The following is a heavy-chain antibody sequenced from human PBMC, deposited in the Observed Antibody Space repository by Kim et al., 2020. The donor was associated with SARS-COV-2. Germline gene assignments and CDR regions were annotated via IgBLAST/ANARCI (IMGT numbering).Heavy chain of an antibody. Sequence: SETLSLTCTVSGGSISSYYWSWIRQPAGKGLEWIGRIYTSGSTNYNPSLKSRVTMSVDTSKNQFSLKLSSVTAADTAVYYCASCSSTSCYYYYGMDVWGQGTTVTVSS. CDR3: ASCSSTSCYYYYGMDV. CDR1: GGSISSYY. V-gene: IGHV4-4*07. D-gene: IGHD2-2*01. J-gene: IGHJ6*02. CDR2: IYTSGST.